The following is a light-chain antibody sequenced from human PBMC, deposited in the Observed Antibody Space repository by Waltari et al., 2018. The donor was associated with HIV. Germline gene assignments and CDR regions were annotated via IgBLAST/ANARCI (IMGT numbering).Light chain of an antibody. Sequence: QSALTQPPSASGSLGHSVTIPCPASSSAIGAYDFASWSQQHPPRPPKLLLYEVTRRPSTVSDRFSGSRSGNTAFLTVAGLQPDDEATYFCSSYGDSLRVLFGGGTNVTVL. CDR3: SSYGDSLRVL. CDR2: EVT. V-gene: IGLV2-8*01. CDR1: SSAIGAYDF. J-gene: IGLJ3*02.